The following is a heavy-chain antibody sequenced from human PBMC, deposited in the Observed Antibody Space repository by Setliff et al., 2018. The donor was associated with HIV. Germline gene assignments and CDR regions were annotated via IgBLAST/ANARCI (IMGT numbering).Heavy chain of an antibody. V-gene: IGHV1-69*05. J-gene: IGHJ3*02. CDR1: GGTFSSYA. Sequence: EASVKVSCKASGGTFSSYAINWVRQAPGQGLEWMGGIIPMFGTLNFAQKFQGRVTITTDESTSTAYMELNSLRSEDTAVYYCARGHSHGYGYSGSYGPFDIWGQGTMVTVSS. D-gene: IGHD1-26*01. CDR3: ARGHSHGYGYSGSYGPFDI. CDR2: IIPMFGTL.